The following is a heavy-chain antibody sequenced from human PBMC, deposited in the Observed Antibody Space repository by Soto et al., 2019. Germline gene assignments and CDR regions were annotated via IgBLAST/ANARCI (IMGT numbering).Heavy chain of an antibody. V-gene: IGHV4-30-2*01. CDR1: GGSISSGGYS. CDR3: ARGEVDYVWGSYRYNWFDP. Sequence: QLQLQESGSGLVKPSRTLSLTCAVSGGSISSGGYSWSWIRQPPGKGLEWIGYIYHSGSTYYNPSLKSRVTISVDRSKNQFSLKLSSVTAADTAVYYCARGEVDYVWGSYRYNWFDPWGQGTLVTVSS. J-gene: IGHJ5*02. CDR2: IYHSGST. D-gene: IGHD3-16*02.